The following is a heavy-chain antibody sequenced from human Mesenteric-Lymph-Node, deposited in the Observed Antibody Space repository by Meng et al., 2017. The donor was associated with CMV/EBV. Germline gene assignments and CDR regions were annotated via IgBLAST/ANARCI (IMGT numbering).Heavy chain of an antibody. Sequence: GGSLRLSCAASGLTFSTYWMSWVRQAPGKGLEWVANIKRDGSEKYYVDSVKGRFTISRDTAKNSLYLQMNSLRADVTAVVYRAGGYSRGMDVWGQGTTVTVSS. CDR3: AGGYSRGMDV. J-gene: IGHJ6*02. V-gene: IGHV3-7*01. D-gene: IGHD2-2*03. CDR1: GLTFSTYW. CDR2: IKRDGSEK.